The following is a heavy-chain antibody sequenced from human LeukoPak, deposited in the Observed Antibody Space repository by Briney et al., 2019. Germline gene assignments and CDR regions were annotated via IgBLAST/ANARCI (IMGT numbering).Heavy chain of an antibody. CDR3: ARGSGAWGDSSGYYDY. CDR1: GGSISSSSYY. J-gene: IGHJ4*02. D-gene: IGHD3-22*01. V-gene: IGHV4-39*07. CDR2: IYYSGNT. Sequence: SETLSLTCTVSGGSISSSSYYWAWIRQPPGKGLEWIGSIYYSGNTYYKSSLKSRVTIAVDTSKNQFSLKLSSVTAADTAVYYCARGSGAWGDSSGYYDYWGQGTLVTVSS.